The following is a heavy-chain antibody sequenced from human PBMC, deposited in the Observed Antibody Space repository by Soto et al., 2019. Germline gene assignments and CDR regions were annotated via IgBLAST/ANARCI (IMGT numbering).Heavy chain of an antibody. Sequence: QVQVEESGVGVFEPGRSLRLSCAASGFIFSNYGMHWVRQAPGKGLEWVAVIWNDGSKEYYVDSVKGRFTISRDNLKNTVSLQMNGLRADDTAVYYCARTSFYDKTGVFDYWGQGTLVTVSS. CDR3: ARTSFYDKTGVFDY. J-gene: IGHJ4*02. V-gene: IGHV3-33*01. D-gene: IGHD2-8*02. CDR2: IWNDGSKE. CDR1: GFIFSNYG.